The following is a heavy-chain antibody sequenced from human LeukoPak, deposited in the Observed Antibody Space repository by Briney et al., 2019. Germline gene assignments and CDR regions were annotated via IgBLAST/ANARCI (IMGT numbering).Heavy chain of an antibody. D-gene: IGHD5-18*01. Sequence: PSETLSLTCTVSGGAISSSYWSWIRQPPGKGLEWIAYVYSSGSTNYNPSLKSRVSISLDTSKNQFSLNLSSVTAADTAVYFCASHSLEAGYIFDSWGQGTLVTVSS. CDR2: VYSSGST. CDR3: ASHSLEAGYIFDS. V-gene: IGHV4-59*12. J-gene: IGHJ4*02. CDR1: GGAISSSY.